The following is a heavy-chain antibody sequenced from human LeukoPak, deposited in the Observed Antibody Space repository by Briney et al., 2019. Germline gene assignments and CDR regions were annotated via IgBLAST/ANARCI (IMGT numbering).Heavy chain of an antibody. CDR3: ARDPVRGYSGYEGDY. V-gene: IGHV3-7*01. D-gene: IGHD5-12*01. J-gene: IGHJ4*02. CDR1: GFTFSSYW. CDR2: IKQDGSEN. Sequence: GGSLRLSCAASGFTFSSYWMRWVRQAPGKGLEWVANIKQDGSENYYVDSVKGRFTISRDNDKNSLYLQMNSLRAEDTAVYYCARDPVRGYSGYEGDYWGQGTLVTVSS.